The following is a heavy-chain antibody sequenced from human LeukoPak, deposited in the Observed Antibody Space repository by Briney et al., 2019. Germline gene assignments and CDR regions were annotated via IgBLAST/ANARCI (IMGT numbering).Heavy chain of an antibody. J-gene: IGHJ4*02. V-gene: IGHV3-21*01. Sequence: GGSLRLSCAASGFTFSSYSMNWVRQAPGKGLEWVSSISSSSSYIYYADSVKGRFTISRDNAKNSLYLQMDSLRAEDTAVYYCARDDIVATTHFDCWGQGTLVTVSS. CDR3: ARDDIVATTHFDC. CDR1: GFTFSSYS. CDR2: ISSSSSYI. D-gene: IGHD5-12*01.